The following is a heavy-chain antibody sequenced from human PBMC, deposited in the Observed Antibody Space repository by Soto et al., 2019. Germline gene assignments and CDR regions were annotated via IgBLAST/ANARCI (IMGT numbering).Heavy chain of an antibody. D-gene: IGHD6-19*01. Sequence: SETLSLTCAVYGGSFSGYYWSWIRQPPGKGLEWIGEINHSGSTNYNPSLKSRVTISVDTSKNQFSLKLSSVTAADTAVYYCARRRAVSVGYYYGMDVWGQGTTVT. CDR2: INHSGST. V-gene: IGHV4-34*01. CDR1: GGSFSGYY. CDR3: ARRRAVSVGYYYGMDV. J-gene: IGHJ6*02.